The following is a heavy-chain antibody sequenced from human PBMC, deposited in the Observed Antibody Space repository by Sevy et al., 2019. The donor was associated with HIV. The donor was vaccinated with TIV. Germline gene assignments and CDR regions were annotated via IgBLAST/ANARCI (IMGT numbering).Heavy chain of an antibody. CDR2: TSVYNGNT. Sequence: ASVKVSCKASGYTFTSYGISWVRLAPRQGLEWLGWTSVYNGNTKYAQGLQVRVTMTTDTSTTTAYMELRSLRSDDTAVYYCARDTPLGFGELSLDYWGQGTLVTVSS. D-gene: IGHD3-10*01. CDR1: GYTFTSYG. J-gene: IGHJ4*02. V-gene: IGHV1-18*04. CDR3: ARDTPLGFGELSLDY.